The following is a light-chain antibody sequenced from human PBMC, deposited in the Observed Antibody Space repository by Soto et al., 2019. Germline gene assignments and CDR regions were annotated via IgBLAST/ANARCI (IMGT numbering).Light chain of an antibody. CDR1: QSVNNW. CDR3: HSRA. Sequence: DIQMTQSPSTLSASVGDRVTITCRTSQSVNNWFSWYQQIPREPPKLLIYSASTLESGVPSRFSGSGSGTEFSLTISGLPPDDFATYYCHSRAFGQGTRLEIK. V-gene: IGKV1-5*01. J-gene: IGKJ5*01. CDR2: SAS.